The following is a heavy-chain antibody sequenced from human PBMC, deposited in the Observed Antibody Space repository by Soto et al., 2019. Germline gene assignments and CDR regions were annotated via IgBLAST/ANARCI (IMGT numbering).Heavy chain of an antibody. V-gene: IGHV3-15*01. D-gene: IGHD6-19*01. CDR3: TTDQHSSGWEPKNGPTPYYYYYGMDV. CDR2: IKSKTDGGTT. Sequence: PGGSLRLSCAASGFTFDDYAMHWVRQAPGKGLEWVGRIKSKTDGGTTDYAAPVKGRFTISRDDSKNTLYLQMNSLKTEDTAVYYCTTDQHSSGWEPKNGPTPYYYYYGMDVWGQGTTVTVSS. CDR1: GFTFDDYA. J-gene: IGHJ6*02.